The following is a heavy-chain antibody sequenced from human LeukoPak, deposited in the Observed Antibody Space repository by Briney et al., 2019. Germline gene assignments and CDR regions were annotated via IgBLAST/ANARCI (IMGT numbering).Heavy chain of an antibody. V-gene: IGHV3-23*01. D-gene: IGHD1-26*01. Sequence: PGGSLRLSCVASGFTFNTYAMSWVRQAPGKGLEWVSGISVSGGRTDYADSVKGRFTISRDNSKNTLYLQMNSLRAEDTAVYYCAKTPPESWELRGMVENYWGQGTLVTVSS. CDR2: ISVSGGRT. J-gene: IGHJ4*02. CDR3: AKTPPESWELRGMVENY. CDR1: GFTFNTYA.